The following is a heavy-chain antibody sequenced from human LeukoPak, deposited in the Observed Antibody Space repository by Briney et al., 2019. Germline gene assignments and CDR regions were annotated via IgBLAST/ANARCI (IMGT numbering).Heavy chain of an antibody. Sequence: GASVKVSCKASGYTFTSYAMHWVRQAPGQRLEWMGWINAGNGNTKYSQKSQGRVTITRDTSASTAYMELSSLSSEDTAVYYCARAYDILTGQLDYWGQGTLVTVSS. CDR3: ARAYDILTGQLDY. CDR1: GYTFTSYA. D-gene: IGHD3-9*01. J-gene: IGHJ4*02. V-gene: IGHV1-3*01. CDR2: INAGNGNT.